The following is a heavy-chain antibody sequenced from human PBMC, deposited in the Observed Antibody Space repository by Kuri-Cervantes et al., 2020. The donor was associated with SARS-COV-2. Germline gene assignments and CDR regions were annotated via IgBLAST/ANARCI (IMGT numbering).Heavy chain of an antibody. J-gene: IGHJ4*02. D-gene: IGHD2-21*02. V-gene: IGHV4-59*11. CDR1: GGSISSHY. CDR2: IYYSGST. CDR3: ARGQVGTLPFSYYLDY. Sequence: SETLSLTCTVSGGSISSHYWSWIRQPPGKGLEWIGYIYYSGSTNYNPSLKSRVTISVDTSKNQFSLKLSSVTAADTAVYYCARGQVGTLPFSYYLDYWGQGTLVTVSS.